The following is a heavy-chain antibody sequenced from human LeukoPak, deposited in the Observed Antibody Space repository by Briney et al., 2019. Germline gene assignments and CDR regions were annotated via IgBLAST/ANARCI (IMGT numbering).Heavy chain of an antibody. Sequence: NPAESLSLSCTVSGASIKTSSWAWIRRPPGKRLEWLASISYTGRTSYNPSFAKGVTTSLETSSNQFSLRLRSVTAADTAVYYCARGKDQINDAFDIWGQGTMLTVSS. CDR2: ISYTGRT. CDR1: GASIKTSS. J-gene: IGHJ3*02. CDR3: ARGKDQINDAFDI. D-gene: IGHD2-15*01. V-gene: IGHV4-59*13.